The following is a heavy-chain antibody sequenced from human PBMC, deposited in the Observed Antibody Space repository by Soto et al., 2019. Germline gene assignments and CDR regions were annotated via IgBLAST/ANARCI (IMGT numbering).Heavy chain of an antibody. D-gene: IGHD3-22*01. CDR3: ARRGYYYDSSGYPSVWY. J-gene: IGHJ4*02. V-gene: IGHV4-39*01. CDR1: GGSISSSSYY. CDR2: IYYSGST. Sequence: QLQLQESGPGLVKPSETLSLTCTVSGGSISSSSYYWGWIRQPPGKGLEWIGSIYYSGSTYYNPSLKSRVTISGDTSKNQFSLKLSSVTAADTAVYYCARRGYYYDSSGYPSVWYWGQGTLVTVSS.